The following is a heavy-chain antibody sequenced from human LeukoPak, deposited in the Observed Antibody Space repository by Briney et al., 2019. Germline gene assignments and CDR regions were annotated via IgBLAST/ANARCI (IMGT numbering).Heavy chain of an antibody. D-gene: IGHD4-17*01. CDR1: GFTFSSYG. V-gene: IGHV3-30*18. CDR3: AKDRATMTTRIFDF. J-gene: IGHJ4*02. CDR2: ISYDGSNK. Sequence: GGSLRLSCAASGFTFSSYGMHWVRQAPGKGLEWVAVISYDGSNKYYVDSVKGRFTISRDNSKNTLYLQMNSLRAEDTAVYYCAKDRATMTTRIFDFWGQGTLVTVSS.